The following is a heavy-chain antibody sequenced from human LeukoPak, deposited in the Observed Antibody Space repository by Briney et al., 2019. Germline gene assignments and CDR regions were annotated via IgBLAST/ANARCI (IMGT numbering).Heavy chain of an antibody. J-gene: IGHJ4*02. V-gene: IGHV1-46*01. CDR1: GYTFTSYG. Sequence: ASVKVSCKASGYTFTSYGISWVRQAPGQGLERMGIINPSGGSTSYAQKFQGRVTMTRDTSTSTVYMELSSLRSEDTAVYYCARAYYSSSWYVVYWGQGTLVTVSS. CDR3: ARAYYSSSWYVVY. D-gene: IGHD6-13*01. CDR2: INPSGGST.